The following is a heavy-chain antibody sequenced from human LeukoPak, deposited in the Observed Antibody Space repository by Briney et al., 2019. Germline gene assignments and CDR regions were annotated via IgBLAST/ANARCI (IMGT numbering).Heavy chain of an antibody. V-gene: IGHV3-23*01. Sequence: QTGGSLRLSCAASGFTFSSYAMSWVRQAPGKGLEWVSAISGSGGSTYYADSVKGRFTISRDNSKNTLYLQMNSLRAEDTAVYHCVSHARDYYDSSGYYYWAFDYWGQGTLVTVSS. J-gene: IGHJ4*02. CDR2: ISGSGGST. CDR1: GFTFSSYA. D-gene: IGHD3-22*01. CDR3: VSHARDYYDSSGYYYWAFDY.